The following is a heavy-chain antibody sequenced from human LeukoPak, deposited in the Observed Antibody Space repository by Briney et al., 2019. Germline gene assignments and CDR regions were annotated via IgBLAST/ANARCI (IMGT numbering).Heavy chain of an antibody. J-gene: IGHJ3*02. CDR1: GXSISSYL. V-gene: IGHV4-59*12. D-gene: IGHD3-9*01. Sequence: SETLSLTCSVSGXSISSYLWSWIRQPPGKGLESIGCIFNSGSTNYNPSLKSRVTIPVDTSKNQFSLKLSSVTAADTAVYYCARVMRYDILTGNDAFDIWGQGTMVTVSS. CDR3: ARVMRYDILTGNDAFDI. CDR2: IFNSGST.